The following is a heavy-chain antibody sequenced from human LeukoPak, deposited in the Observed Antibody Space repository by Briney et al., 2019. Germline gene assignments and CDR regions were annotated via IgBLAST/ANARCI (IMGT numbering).Heavy chain of an antibody. D-gene: IGHD5-12*01. V-gene: IGHV3-7*05. CDR1: GFTFSTYW. CDR2: IKQDGSEE. Sequence: GGSLRLSCAASGFTFSTYWMNWVRQAPGKGLEWVAIIKQDGSEEFYVDSVKGRFIISRDNAKNSLYLQMNSLRVEDTAVYYCARGGGGYSGYDLYTFDYWGQGTLVTVSS. CDR3: ARGGGGYSGYDLYTFDY. J-gene: IGHJ4*02.